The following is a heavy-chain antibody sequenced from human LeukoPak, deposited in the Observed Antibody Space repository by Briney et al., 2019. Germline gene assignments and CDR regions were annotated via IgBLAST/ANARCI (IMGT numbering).Heavy chain of an antibody. CDR1: GFTFSGYS. CDR2: ISSSSAPI. V-gene: IGHV3-48*01. J-gene: IGHJ6*02. D-gene: IGHD3-10*01. CDR3: ARGGRGDYGSGSYYNYGMDV. Sequence: GGSLRPSCAASGFTFSGYSMSWVRQAPGKGLEWVSYISSSSAPIYHADSVKGRFTISRDNAQNSLYLQMNGLRVEDTALYYCARGGRGDYGSGSYYNYGMDVWGQGTTVTVSS.